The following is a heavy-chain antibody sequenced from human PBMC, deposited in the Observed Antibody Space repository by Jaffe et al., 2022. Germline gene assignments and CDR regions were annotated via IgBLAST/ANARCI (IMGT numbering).Heavy chain of an antibody. CDR3: ARGRGYSGYDSAEAVDAFDI. V-gene: IGHV1-3*01. Sequence: QVQLVQSGAEVKKPGASVKVSCKASGYTFTSYAMHWVRQAPGQRLEWMGWINAGNGNTKYSQKFQGRVTITRDTSASTAYMELSSLRSEDTAVYYCARGRGYSGYDSAEAVDAFDIWGQGTMVTVSS. CDR2: INAGNGNT. D-gene: IGHD5-12*01. J-gene: IGHJ3*02. CDR1: GYTFTSYA.